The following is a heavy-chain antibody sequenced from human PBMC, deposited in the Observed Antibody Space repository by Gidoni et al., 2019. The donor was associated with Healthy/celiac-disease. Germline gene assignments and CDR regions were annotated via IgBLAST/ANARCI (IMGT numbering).Heavy chain of an antibody. Sequence: EVQLLESGGGLVQPGGSLRLSCAASGFTFSSYAMSWVRQAPGKGLEWVSAISGSGGSTYYADSVKGRFTISRDNSKNTLYLQMNSLRAEDTAVYYCAKPCLIAAAGNNWFDPWGQGTLVTVSS. D-gene: IGHD6-13*01. CDR3: AKPCLIAAAGNNWFDP. J-gene: IGHJ5*02. CDR2: ISGSGGST. CDR1: GFTFSSYA. V-gene: IGHV3-23*01.